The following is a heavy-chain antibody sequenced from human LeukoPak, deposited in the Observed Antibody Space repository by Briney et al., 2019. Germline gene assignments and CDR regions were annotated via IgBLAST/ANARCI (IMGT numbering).Heavy chain of an antibody. Sequence: GGSLRLSCAGAEFTFSGYTMDWVRQAPGKGLEWVSYISPDSTEIYYADSVKGRFTISRDNAKNSLYLQMNSLRAEDTAVYYCASGMRVGPNIWGQGALVTVSS. CDR2: ISPDSTEI. D-gene: IGHD1-26*01. V-gene: IGHV3-21*05. J-gene: IGHJ4*02. CDR1: EFTFSGYT. CDR3: ASGMRVGPNI.